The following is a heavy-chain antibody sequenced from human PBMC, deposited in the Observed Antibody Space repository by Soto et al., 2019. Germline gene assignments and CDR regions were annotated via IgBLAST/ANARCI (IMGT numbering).Heavy chain of an antibody. Sequence: PETLSLTCAVSSGSISSSNWWSWVRQPPGKGLEWIGEIYHSGSTNYNPSLKSRVTISVDKSKNQFSLKLSSVTAADTAVYYCASRIVVVPAAMRDYYYMDVWGKGTTVT. CDR1: SGSISSSNW. J-gene: IGHJ6*03. CDR2: IYHSGST. CDR3: ASRIVVVPAAMRDYYYMDV. D-gene: IGHD2-2*01. V-gene: IGHV4-4*03.